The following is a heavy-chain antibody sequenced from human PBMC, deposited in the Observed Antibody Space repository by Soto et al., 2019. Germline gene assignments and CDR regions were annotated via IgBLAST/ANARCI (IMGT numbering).Heavy chain of an antibody. D-gene: IGHD6-13*01. CDR2: IYHSGST. V-gene: IGHV4-30-2*01. Sequence: SETLSLTCAVSGGSISSGGYSCNWIRQPPGKGLEWIGYIYHSGSTYYNPSLKSRVTISVDKSKNQFSLKLSSVTAADTAVYYGARIEAAGTNFDYWGQGNLVTVSS. CDR1: GGSISSGGYS. CDR3: ARIEAAGTNFDY. J-gene: IGHJ4*02.